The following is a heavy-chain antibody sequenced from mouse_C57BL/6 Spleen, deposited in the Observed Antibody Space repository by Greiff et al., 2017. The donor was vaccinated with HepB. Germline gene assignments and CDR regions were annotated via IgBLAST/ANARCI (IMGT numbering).Heavy chain of an antibody. CDR1: GYAFSSSW. V-gene: IGHV1-82*01. CDR3: ARYDYSNSYYFDY. CDR2: IYPGDGDT. D-gene: IGHD2-5*01. Sequence: QVQLQQSGPELVKPGASVKISCKASGYAFSSSWMNWVKQRPGKGLEWIGRIYPGDGDTNYNGKFKGKATLTADKSSSTAYMQLSSLTSEDSAVYFCARYDYSNSYYFDYWGQGTTLTVSS. J-gene: IGHJ2*01.